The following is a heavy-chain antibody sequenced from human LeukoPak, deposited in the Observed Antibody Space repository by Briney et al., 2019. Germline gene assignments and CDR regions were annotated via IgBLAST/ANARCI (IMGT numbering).Heavy chain of an antibody. CDR1: GYTLTELS. V-gene: IGHV1-24*01. J-gene: IGHJ4*02. Sequence: ASVKVSCKVSGYTLTELSMYWVRQAPGKGLEWMGGFDPEDGETIYAQKFQGRVTMTEDTSTDTAYMELSSLRSEDAAVYYCATDYLSGSYYAWGQGTLVTVSS. CDR3: ATDYLSGSYYA. CDR2: FDPEDGET. D-gene: IGHD1-26*01.